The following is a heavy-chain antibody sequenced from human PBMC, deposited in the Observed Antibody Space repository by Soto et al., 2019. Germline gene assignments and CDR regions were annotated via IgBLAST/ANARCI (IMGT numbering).Heavy chain of an antibody. CDR2: IKNKANSYAI. Sequence: EVQLVESGGGLVQPGGSLRLSCAASGFTFSDHYMDWVRQAPGKGLEWVGRIKNKANSYAIEYAASVKGRFTISRDDSENSLYLQMNSLRTEDTAVYSCVRVQLELGPKKTFDFWGQGTLVTVSS. D-gene: IGHD1-1*01. J-gene: IGHJ4*02. CDR1: GFTFSDHY. V-gene: IGHV3-72*01. CDR3: VRVQLELGPKKTFDF.